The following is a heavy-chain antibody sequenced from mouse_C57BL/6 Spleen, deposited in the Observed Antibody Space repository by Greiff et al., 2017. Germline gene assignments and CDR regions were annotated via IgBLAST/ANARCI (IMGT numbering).Heavy chain of an antibody. D-gene: IGHD1-1*01. Sequence: QVQLQQPGAELVRPGTSVKLSCKASGYTFTSYWMHWVKQRPGQGLEWIGVIDPSDSYTNYNQKFKGKATLTVDTSSSTAYMQLSSLTSEDSAVYYCASGDYYGSSLGYAMDYWGQGTSVTVSS. CDR3: ASGDYYGSSLGYAMDY. J-gene: IGHJ4*01. CDR1: GYTFTSYW. CDR2: IDPSDSYT. V-gene: IGHV1-59*01.